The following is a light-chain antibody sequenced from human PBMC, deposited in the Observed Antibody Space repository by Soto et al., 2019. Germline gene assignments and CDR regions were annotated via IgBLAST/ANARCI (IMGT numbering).Light chain of an antibody. CDR2: AAS. J-gene: IGKJ5*01. Sequence: DIQLTHPPSSLSASVGDRVTMTCRASQGISSWLAWYQKKPGKAPNLLIYAASSLQSGVPSRFSGSESGTDFTLTISSLQPEDCAIYFCQQANSFPITFGQGTQLEIK. V-gene: IGKV1-12*01. CDR1: QGISSW. CDR3: QQANSFPIT.